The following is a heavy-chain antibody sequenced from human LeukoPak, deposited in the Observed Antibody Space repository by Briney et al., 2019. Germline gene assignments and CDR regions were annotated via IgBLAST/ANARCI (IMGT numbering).Heavy chain of an antibody. CDR3: ARGGPRPGDNWFDP. J-gene: IGHJ5*02. D-gene: IGHD3-10*01. CDR1: VYTLTELS. CDR2: FDPEDGET. V-gene: IGHV1-24*01. Sequence: ASVKVSRKVSVYTLTELSMHWGRQAPGKGLEWRGGFDPEDGETHYAQKFQGRVTMTEGTSPDTAYMELRRPRSEDTAVYYCARGGPRPGDNWFDPWGQGTLVTVSS.